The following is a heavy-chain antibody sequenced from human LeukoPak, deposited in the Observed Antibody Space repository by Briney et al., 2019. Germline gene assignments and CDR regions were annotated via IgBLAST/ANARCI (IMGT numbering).Heavy chain of an antibody. J-gene: IGHJ4*02. CDR2: IDPSGHGT. D-gene: IGHD2-2*01. Sequence: ASVKVSCKASGFTFNNYHVHWVRQAPGQWPEWMGIIDPSGHGTTYAQRFQGRVTMTWEASTSTVYMELSSLRSDDTAVYYCARDNVMVAMRFDSWGQGTLVTISS. CDR1: GFTFNNYH. CDR3: ARDNVMVAMRFDS. V-gene: IGHV1-46*02.